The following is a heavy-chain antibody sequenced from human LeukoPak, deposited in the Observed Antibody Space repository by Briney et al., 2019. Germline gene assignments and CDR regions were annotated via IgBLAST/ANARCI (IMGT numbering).Heavy chain of an antibody. CDR2: IRSKANGATA. V-gene: IGHV3-49*04. CDR1: GFTFVVYA. Sequence: GGSLRLSSVNSGFTFVVYAMCWGRQAPGKGLEWVGFIRSKANGATAEYAASVKGRFTITRDDSKGIGYLQMNSLKTDDTALYSCSVPRYGGYQSDYWGQGTLVTVSS. CDR3: SVPRYGGYQSDY. J-gene: IGHJ4*02. D-gene: IGHD6-25*01.